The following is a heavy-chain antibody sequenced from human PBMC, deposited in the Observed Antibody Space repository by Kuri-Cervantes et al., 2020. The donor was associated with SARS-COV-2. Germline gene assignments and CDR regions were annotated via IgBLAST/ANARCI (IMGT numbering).Heavy chain of an antibody. CDR1: GGSISSSSYY. D-gene: IGHD5-24*01. J-gene: IGHJ3*02. CDR2: IYYSGST. V-gene: IGHV4-39*01. Sequence: SETLSLTCTVSGGSISSSSYYWGWIRQPPGKGLEWIGSIYYSGSTYYNPSLKSRVTISVDTSKNQFSLKLSSVTAADTAVYYCARRDGGLGGWAFDIWGQGTMVTVSS. CDR3: ARRDGGLGGWAFDI.